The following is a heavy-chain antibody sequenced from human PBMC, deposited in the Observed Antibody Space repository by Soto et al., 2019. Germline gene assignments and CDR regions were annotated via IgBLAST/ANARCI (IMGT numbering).Heavy chain of an antibody. CDR3: ARGPSGDKVHY. Sequence: QVQLQESGPGLVKPSQTLSLTCTVSGGSITSDYSCWSGIRQPPGEGLEWIGHIFDSGTTYTKPSLRSQVAISLDTSKNHFSLTLSSVTAADTAVYYCARGPSGDKVHYWGQGALVTVSS. D-gene: IGHD7-27*01. J-gene: IGHJ4*02. CDR2: IFDSGTT. V-gene: IGHV4-30-4*01. CDR1: GGSITSDYSC.